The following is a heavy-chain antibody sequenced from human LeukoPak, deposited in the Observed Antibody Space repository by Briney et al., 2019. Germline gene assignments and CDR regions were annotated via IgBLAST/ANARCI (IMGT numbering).Heavy chain of an antibody. CDR2: IYYSGST. Sequence: PSETLSLTCTVSGGSISSGGYYWSWIRQHPGKGLEWIGYIYYSGSTYYNPSLKSRVTISVDTSKNQFSLKLSSVTAADTAVYYCARHTLGSRNDAFDIWGQGTMVTVSS. CDR1: GGSISSGGYY. D-gene: IGHD7-27*01. CDR3: ARHTLGSRNDAFDI. J-gene: IGHJ3*02. V-gene: IGHV4-31*03.